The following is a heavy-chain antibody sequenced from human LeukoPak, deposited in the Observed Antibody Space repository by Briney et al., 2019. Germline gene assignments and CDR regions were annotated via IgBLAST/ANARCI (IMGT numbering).Heavy chain of an antibody. Sequence: PSETLSLTCAVYGGSFSGYYWSWIRQPPGKGLEWIGEINHSGDTNYNPSLKSRVTISVDTSKNQFSLRLSSVTAADTAVYYCARSPTERVTEDYWGQGTLVTVSS. CDR1: GGSFSGYY. CDR2: INHSGDT. D-gene: IGHD1-1*01. V-gene: IGHV4-34*01. J-gene: IGHJ4*02. CDR3: ARSPTERVTEDY.